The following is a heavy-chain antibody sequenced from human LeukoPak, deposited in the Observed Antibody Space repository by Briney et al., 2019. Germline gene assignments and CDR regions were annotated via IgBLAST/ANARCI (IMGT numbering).Heavy chain of an antibody. CDR2: IYSGGST. Sequence: PGGSLRLSCAASGFTVSSNYMSWVRQAPEKGLEWVSVIYSGGSTYYADSVKGRFTISRDNSKNTLYLQMNSLRAEDTAVYYCARTTYYYDSSGYYYSSYYFDYWGQGTLVTVSS. J-gene: IGHJ4*02. D-gene: IGHD3-22*01. CDR1: GFTVSSNY. CDR3: ARTTYYYDSSGYYYSSYYFDY. V-gene: IGHV3-66*01.